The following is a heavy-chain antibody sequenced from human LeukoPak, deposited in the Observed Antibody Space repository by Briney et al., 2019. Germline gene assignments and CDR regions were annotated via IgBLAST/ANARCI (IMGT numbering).Heavy chain of an antibody. Sequence: SETLSLTCTVSGDPISPYYWSWIRQPPGGGLEWIGYVFYTGSTNYNPSLKSRVTISVDTSRNQFSLKLSSVTAADTAVYYCAREIGRLDYYYYMDVWGKGTTVTVSS. J-gene: IGHJ6*03. CDR3: AREIGRLDYYYYMDV. CDR2: VFYTGST. V-gene: IGHV4-59*12. D-gene: IGHD2-21*01. CDR1: GDPISPYY.